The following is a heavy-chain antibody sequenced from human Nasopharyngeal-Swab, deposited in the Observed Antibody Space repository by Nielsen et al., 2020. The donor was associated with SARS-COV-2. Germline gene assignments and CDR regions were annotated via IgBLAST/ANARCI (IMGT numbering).Heavy chain of an antibody. CDR1: GYTFTSYA. J-gene: IGHJ6*02. V-gene: IGHV1-3*01. Sequence: ASVKVSCKASGYTFTSYAMHWVRHAPAQRLEWMGWINAGNGNTKYSQKFQGRVTITRDTSASTAYMELSSLRSEDTAVYYCARGRGYYYGMDVWGQGTTVTVSS. CDR2: INAGNGNT. CDR3: ARGRGYYYGMDV.